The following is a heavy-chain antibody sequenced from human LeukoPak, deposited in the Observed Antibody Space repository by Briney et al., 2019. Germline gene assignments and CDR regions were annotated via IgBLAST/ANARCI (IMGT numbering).Heavy chain of an antibody. V-gene: IGHV3-23*01. CDR3: AKSEPHYYGSGTQAGY. D-gene: IGHD3-10*01. Sequence: GGSLRLSCAASGFTFSSYAMSWVRQAPGKGLEWVSAISGSGGSTYYADSVKGRFTISRDNSKNTLYLQMNSLRAEDTAVYYCAKSEPHYYGSGTQAGYWGQGTLVTVSS. CDR2: ISGSGGST. J-gene: IGHJ4*02. CDR1: GFTFSSYA.